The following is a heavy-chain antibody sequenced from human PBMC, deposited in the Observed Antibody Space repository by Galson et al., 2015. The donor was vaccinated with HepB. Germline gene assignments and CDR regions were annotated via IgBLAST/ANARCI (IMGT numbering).Heavy chain of an antibody. D-gene: IGHD2-15*01. J-gene: IGHJ5*02. CDR1: GYTFSSYS. CDR2: ISPHNRNT. Sequence: SVKASCKASGYTFSSYSITWVRQAPGQGLEWVGWISPHNRNTNYAQNFQGRVTMTTDTSTSTAYMDLRSLRSDDTAVYYCARGALVVAVGATQNNWFDPWGQGTLVTVSS. V-gene: IGHV1-18*01. CDR3: ARGALVVAVGATQNNWFDP.